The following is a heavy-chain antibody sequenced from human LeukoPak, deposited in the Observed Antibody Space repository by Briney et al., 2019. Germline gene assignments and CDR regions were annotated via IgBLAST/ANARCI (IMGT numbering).Heavy chain of an antibody. CDR2: ISSSGSTI. CDR3: ARDDHPPWVPAAAYGNDAFDI. D-gene: IGHD2-2*01. J-gene: IGHJ3*02. Sequence: GGSLRLSCAASGFTFSSYEMNWVRQAPGKGLEWVSYISSSGSTIYYADSVKGRFTISRDNAKNSLHLQMNSLRAEDTAVYYCARDDHPPWVPAAAYGNDAFDIWGQGTMVTVSS. V-gene: IGHV3-48*03. CDR1: GFTFSSYE.